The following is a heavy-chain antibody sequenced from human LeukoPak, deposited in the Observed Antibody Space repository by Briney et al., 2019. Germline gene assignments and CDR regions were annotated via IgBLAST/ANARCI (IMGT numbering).Heavy chain of an antibody. Sequence: GALRLSCAASGFPFSSYGMHWVRQAPGKGLEWVAVISYDGSNKYYADSVKGRFTISRDNSKNTLYLQMNSLRAEDTSVYYCAKSDYGGNSWFDYWRQGTQVTVSS. V-gene: IGHV3-30*18. D-gene: IGHD4-23*01. J-gene: IGHJ4*02. CDR2: ISYDGSNK. CDR3: AKSDYGGNSWFDY. CDR1: GFPFSSYG.